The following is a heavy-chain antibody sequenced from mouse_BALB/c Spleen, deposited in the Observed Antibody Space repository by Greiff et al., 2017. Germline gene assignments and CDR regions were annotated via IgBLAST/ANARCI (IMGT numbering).Heavy chain of an antibody. CDR2: ISSGGSYT. Sequence: DVKLQESGGDLVKPGGSLKLSCAASGFTFSSYGMSWVRQTPDKRLEWVATISSGGSYTYYPDSVKGRFTISRDNAKNTLYLQMSSLKSEDTAMYYCARHQDYGYAMDYWGQGTSVTVSS. V-gene: IGHV5-6*02. CDR3: ARHQDYGYAMDY. J-gene: IGHJ4*01. CDR1: GFTFSSYG. D-gene: IGHD1-1*01.